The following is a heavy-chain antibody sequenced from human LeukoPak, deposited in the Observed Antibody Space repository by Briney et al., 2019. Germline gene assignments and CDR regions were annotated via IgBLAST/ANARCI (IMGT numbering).Heavy chain of an antibody. CDR3: ARGGGRFGEFTAFDY. V-gene: IGHV4-30-2*01. CDR1: GGSISSGGHS. J-gene: IGHJ4*02. Sequence: PSETLSLTCAVSGGSISSGGHSWSWIRQPPGKGLEWIGYIYHSGSTYYNPSLKSRVTISVDRSENQFSLKLSSVTAADTAVYYCARGGGRFGEFTAFDYWGQGTLVTVSS. D-gene: IGHD3-10*01. CDR2: IYHSGST.